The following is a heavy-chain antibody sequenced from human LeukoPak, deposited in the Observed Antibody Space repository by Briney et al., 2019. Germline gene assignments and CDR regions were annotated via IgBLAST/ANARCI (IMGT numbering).Heavy chain of an antibody. J-gene: IGHJ4*02. Sequence: ETLSLTCTVSGGSISSYYWSWIRQPPGKGLEWVSSISSSSSYIYYADSVKGRFTISRDNAKNSLYLQMNNLRAEDTAVYYCAREAAVVAATFDYWGQGTLVTVSS. D-gene: IGHD2-15*01. V-gene: IGHV3-21*01. CDR1: GGSISSYY. CDR3: AREAAVVAATFDY. CDR2: ISSSSSYI.